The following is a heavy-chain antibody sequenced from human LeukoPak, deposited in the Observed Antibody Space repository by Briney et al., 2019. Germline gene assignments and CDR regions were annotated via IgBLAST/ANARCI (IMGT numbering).Heavy chain of an antibody. V-gene: IGHV3-30-3*01. CDR3: ARRNAMDV. J-gene: IGHJ6*02. Sequence: GGSLRLSCAASGFTFSSYAMHWVRQASGKGLEWVAVISYDGSNKYYADSVKGRFTISRDNAKNSLFLQMNSLRAEDTAVYYCARRNAMDVWGQGTTVIVFS. CDR1: GFTFSSYA. CDR2: ISYDGSNK.